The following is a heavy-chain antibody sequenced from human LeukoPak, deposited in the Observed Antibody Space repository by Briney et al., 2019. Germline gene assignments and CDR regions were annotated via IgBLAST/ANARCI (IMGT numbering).Heavy chain of an antibody. CDR2: IYSGGST. V-gene: IGHV3-66*02. D-gene: IGHD3-10*01. CDR3: ARDLDRDFDY. J-gene: IGHJ4*02. Sequence: QPGGSLRLSCAASGFTVSSNYMSWVRQAPGKGLEWVSVIYSGGSTYYADSVKGRFTISRDNSKNTLYLQMNSLRAEDTAVCYCARDLDRDFDYWGQGTLVTVSS. CDR1: GFTVSSNY.